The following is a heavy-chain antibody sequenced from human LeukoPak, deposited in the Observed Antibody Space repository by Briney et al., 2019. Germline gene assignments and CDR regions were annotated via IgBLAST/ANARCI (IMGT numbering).Heavy chain of an antibody. CDR1: TFTFSSYN. V-gene: IGHV3-21*01. J-gene: IGHJ4*02. CDR3: AKDNWDTMVRGVIGPFDY. D-gene: IGHD3-10*01. Sequence: PGGSLRLSCAASTFTFSSYNMNWVRQAPGKGLEWVSSISSSGTYIYYRDSVKGRFTISRDNAENSLYLEMNSLRVEDTAIYYCAKDNWDTMVRGVIGPFDYWGQGTLVTVSS. CDR2: ISSSGTYI.